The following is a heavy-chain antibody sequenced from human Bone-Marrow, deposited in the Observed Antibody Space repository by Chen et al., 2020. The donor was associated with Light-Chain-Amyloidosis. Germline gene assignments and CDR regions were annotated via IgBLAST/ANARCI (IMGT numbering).Heavy chain of an antibody. J-gene: IGHJ3*02. D-gene: IGHD3-3*01. CDR2: IYSSGSS. CDR3: AMERITIFGVPPDAFDI. V-gene: IGHV4-39*07. Sequence: QVQLQLSGPGLVKPSETLSLKCSVSGDSITSSTDYWGWIRQPPGKGLEYIASIYSSGSSYYKPSLKSRVTISVDTSKNQFSLRLTPATAADTAVYYCAMERITIFGVPPDAFDIWGQGTMVTVSS. CDR1: GDSITSSTDY.